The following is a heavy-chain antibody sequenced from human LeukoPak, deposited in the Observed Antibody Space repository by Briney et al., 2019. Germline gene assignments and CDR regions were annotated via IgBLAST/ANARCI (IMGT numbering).Heavy chain of an antibody. Sequence: GGSLRLSCAASGFSFSDYYMSWIRQAPGKGLEWISYISSSGSNIYADSVKGRFTISRDNAKNSLYLQMNSLGAEDTAVYYCARDYDGGYMDVWGKGTTVTVSS. V-gene: IGHV3-11*04. CDR1: GFSFSDYY. D-gene: IGHD3-3*01. CDR2: ISSSGSNI. J-gene: IGHJ6*03. CDR3: ARDYDGGYMDV.